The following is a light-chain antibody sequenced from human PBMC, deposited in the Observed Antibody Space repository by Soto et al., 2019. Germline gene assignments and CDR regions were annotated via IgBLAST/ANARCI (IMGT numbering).Light chain of an antibody. CDR1: QSFSSY. CDR2: DAS. V-gene: IGKV3-11*01. Sequence: EIVLTQSPATLSLSPGERATLSCRASQSFSSYLAWYQQKPGQAPRLLIYDASKRATAITARFSRRGSGTDFTLTISRLEPDDFAVYYCQQRSNWPPVITFGQGTRLEIK. CDR3: QQRSNWPPVIT. J-gene: IGKJ5*01.